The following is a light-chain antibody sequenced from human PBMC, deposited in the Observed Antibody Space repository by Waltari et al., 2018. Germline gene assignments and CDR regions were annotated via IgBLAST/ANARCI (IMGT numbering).Light chain of an antibody. CDR3: SSYADNRRVA. CDR1: SSDVGGYDF. Sequence: QSALTQPPSASGSPGQSVTISCTGTSSDVGGYDFVSWYQQPPGKAPKRMVYEVRERPSGVPDRFSGSKSSNTASLTVAGLQAEDEADYYCSSYADNRRVAFGGGTKLTVL. CDR2: EVR. J-gene: IGLJ2*01. V-gene: IGLV2-8*01.